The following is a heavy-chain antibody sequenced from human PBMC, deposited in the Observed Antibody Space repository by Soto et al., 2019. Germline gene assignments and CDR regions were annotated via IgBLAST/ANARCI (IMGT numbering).Heavy chain of an antibody. CDR3: ARDRGGNTFDY. CDR1: GGSISSGNW. D-gene: IGHD3-10*01. V-gene: IGHV4-4*02. Sequence: QVQLQESGPGLVKPSGTLSLTCAVSGGSISSGNWWHWVRQPPGKGLEWIGEIFHSGSTHYSPSLMSRGTISVDRSKEPFSLNLNSVTAADTAVYYCARDRGGNTFDYWGQGTLATVSS. J-gene: IGHJ4*02. CDR2: IFHSGST.